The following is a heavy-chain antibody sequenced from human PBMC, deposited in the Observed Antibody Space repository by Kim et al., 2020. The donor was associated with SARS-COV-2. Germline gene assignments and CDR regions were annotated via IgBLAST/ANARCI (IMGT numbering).Heavy chain of an antibody. D-gene: IGHD2-2*01. Sequence: GGSLRLSCAASSYSFSIYEMNWVRQAPGKGLEWLSYLSNTGDTVYYADSVEGRFTISKDNGKNSLYLQLDCLRVQDTAVYYCALIMPREDSFNIWGQGTRVTVSS. CDR2: LSNTGDTV. V-gene: IGHV3-48*03. CDR1: SYSFSIYE. J-gene: IGHJ3*02. CDR3: ALIMPREDSFNI.